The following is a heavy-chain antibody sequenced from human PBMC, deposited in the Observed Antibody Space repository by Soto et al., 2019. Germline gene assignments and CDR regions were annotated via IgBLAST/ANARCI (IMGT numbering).Heavy chain of an antibody. Sequence: PGGHMLLSCAASGIPVSSPYISWLRQPPGKRLEWVSVLYGDGRAYYADSVKGRFTISRDNSKNTLHLQMNSLRAEDTAVYYSARSMVAAYFDSWGQGTLVTVS. J-gene: IGHJ4*02. V-gene: IGHV3-66*01. CDR1: GIPVSSPY. CDR3: ARSMVAAYFDS. D-gene: IGHD6-25*01. CDR2: LYGDGRA.